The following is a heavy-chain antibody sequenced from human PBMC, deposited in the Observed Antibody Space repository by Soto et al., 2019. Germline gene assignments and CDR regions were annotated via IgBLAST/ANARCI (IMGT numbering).Heavy chain of an antibody. CDR1: GYNFTSYW. D-gene: IGHD6-13*01. CDR3: ASTAEYSSSWLIFDY. V-gene: IGHV5-51*01. J-gene: IGHJ4*02. CDR2: IYPGDSDT. Sequence: GESLKISCKGSGYNFTSYWIGWVRQMPGKGLEWMGIIYPGDSDTRYSPSFQGQVTISADKSISTAYLQWSSLKASDTAMYYCASTAEYSSSWLIFDYWGQGTLVTVSS.